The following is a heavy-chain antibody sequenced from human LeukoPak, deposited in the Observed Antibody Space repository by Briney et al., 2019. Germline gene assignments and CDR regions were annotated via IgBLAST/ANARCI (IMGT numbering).Heavy chain of an antibody. CDR2: IIPILGIA. CDR3: ARGRDTARPLDY. CDR1: GGTFSSYA. Sequence: SVKVSCKASGGTFSSYAISWVRQAPGQRLEWMGRIIPILGIANYAQKFQGRVTITADKSTSTAYMELSSLRSEDTAVYYCARGRDTARPLDYWGQGTLVTVSS. D-gene: IGHD5-18*01. J-gene: IGHJ4*02. V-gene: IGHV1-69*04.